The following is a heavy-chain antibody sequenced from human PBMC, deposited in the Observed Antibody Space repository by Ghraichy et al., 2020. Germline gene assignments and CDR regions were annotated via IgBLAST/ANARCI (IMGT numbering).Heavy chain of an antibody. CDR3: AIDSDTYGSGNLN. J-gene: IGHJ4*02. Sequence: GGSLRLSCAASGFTFRTFWMHWVRQVPGTGLAWVSRINPDGSDIGYADSVKGRFTISRDNAKNTLYMQMNSLGVEDTAVYYCAIDSDTYGSGNLNWGQGTLVTVSS. V-gene: IGHV3-74*01. CDR2: INPDGSDI. CDR1: GFTFRTFW. D-gene: IGHD3-10*01.